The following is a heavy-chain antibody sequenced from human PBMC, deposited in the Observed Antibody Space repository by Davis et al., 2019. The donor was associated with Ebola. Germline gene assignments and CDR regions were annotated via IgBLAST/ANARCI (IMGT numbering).Heavy chain of an antibody. J-gene: IGHJ6*02. CDR3: ARRGRMDV. Sequence: GESLKISCAASGFTFSTYSMNWVRRAPGKGLEWLSYISSSGTTTYYADSVKGRFTISRDNAKNSLYLQMNSLRAEDTAIYYCARRGRMDVWGRGTTVTVSS. D-gene: IGHD3-16*01. CDR2: ISSSGTTT. V-gene: IGHV3-48*04. CDR1: GFTFSTYS.